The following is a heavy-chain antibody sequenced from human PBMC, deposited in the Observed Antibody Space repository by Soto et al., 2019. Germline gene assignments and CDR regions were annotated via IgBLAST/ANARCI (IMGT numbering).Heavy chain of an antibody. D-gene: IGHD6-6*01. CDR2: IYYSGST. V-gene: IGHV4-59*01. J-gene: IGHJ4*02. CDR3: ARAKSIAAVIFNY. Sequence: SETLSLTCTVSGDSISTYYWSWIRQPPGKGLEWIGYIYYSGSTNYSPSLKSRVTISVDTSKNQFSLNLTSVTAADTAIYYCARAKSIAAVIFNYWGQGILVTVSS. CDR1: GDSISTYY.